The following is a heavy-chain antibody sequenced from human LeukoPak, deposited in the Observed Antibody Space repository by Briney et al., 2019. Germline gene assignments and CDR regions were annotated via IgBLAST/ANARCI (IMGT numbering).Heavy chain of an antibody. V-gene: IGHV4-34*01. CDR3: ARVVSNGYDWFDY. CDR1: GGSFSGYY. D-gene: IGHD5-12*01. Sequence: SETLSLTCAVYGGSFSGYYWSWIRQPPGKGLEWIGEINHSGSTNYNPSLKSRVTISVDTSKNQFSLKLSSVTAADTAVYYCARVVSNGYDWFDYWGQGTLVTVSS. CDR2: INHSGST. J-gene: IGHJ4*02.